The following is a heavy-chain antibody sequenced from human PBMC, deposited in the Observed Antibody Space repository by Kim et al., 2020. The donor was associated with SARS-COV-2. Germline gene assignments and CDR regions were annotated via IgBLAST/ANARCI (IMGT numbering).Heavy chain of an antibody. D-gene: IGHD3-16*01. Sequence: SETLSLTCTVSGGSISSYYWSWIRQPPGKGLEWIGYIYYSGSTNYNPSLKSRVTISVDTSKNQFSLKLSSVTAADTAVYYCASQGGARYNWFDPWGQGTLVTVSS. CDR1: GGSISSYY. CDR3: ASQGGARYNWFDP. V-gene: IGHV4-59*01. J-gene: IGHJ5*02. CDR2: IYYSGST.